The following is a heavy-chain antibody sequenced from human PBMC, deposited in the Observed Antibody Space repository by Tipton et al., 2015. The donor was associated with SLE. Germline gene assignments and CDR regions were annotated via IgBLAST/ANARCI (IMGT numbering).Heavy chain of an antibody. J-gene: IGHJ4*02. CDR3: ARDFFDY. Sequence: TLSLTCTVSGGSISSYYWSWIRQPPGKGLEWIGYIYYSGSTNYNPSLKSRVTISVDTSKNQFSLKLSSVTAAETAVYYCARDFFDYWGQGTLVTVSS. V-gene: IGHV4-59*01. CDR2: IYYSGST. CDR1: GGSISSYY.